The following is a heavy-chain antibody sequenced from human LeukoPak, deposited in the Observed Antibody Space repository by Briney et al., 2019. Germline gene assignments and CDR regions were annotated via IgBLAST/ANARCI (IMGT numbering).Heavy chain of an antibody. CDR3: AREEDYVCTG. V-gene: IGHV6-1*01. D-gene: IGHD3-16*01. Sequence: SQTLSLTFAFSGDSVPSNRASWNWIRQSPSRGLEWLGGAYYRSMWYNDYAVSVQSRININPDTSNNQFSLQLNSVTPEDTAVYYCAREEDYVCTGWGQLILVTASS. CDR2: AYYRSMWYN. J-gene: IGHJ4*02. CDR1: GDSVPSNRAS.